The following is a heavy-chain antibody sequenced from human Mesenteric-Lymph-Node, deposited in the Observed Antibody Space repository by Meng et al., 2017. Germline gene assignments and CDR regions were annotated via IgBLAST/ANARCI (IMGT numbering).Heavy chain of an antibody. Sequence: ASVKVSCKASGYTFTGYYMHWVRQAPGQGLEWMGWINPNSGGTNYAQKFQGRVTMTRDTSISTAYMELSGLRSDDTAVYYCARGFRDSSGYLGFVDVWGQGTTVTVSS. V-gene: IGHV1-2*02. J-gene: IGHJ6*02. CDR2: INPNSGGT. CDR3: ARGFRDSSGYLGFVDV. D-gene: IGHD3-22*01. CDR1: GYTFTGYY.